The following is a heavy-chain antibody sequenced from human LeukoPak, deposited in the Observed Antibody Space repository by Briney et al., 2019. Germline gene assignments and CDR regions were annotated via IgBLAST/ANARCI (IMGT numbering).Heavy chain of an antibody. CDR2: ISDSGGST. J-gene: IGHJ4*02. CDR1: GITLSNYG. Sequence: PGGSLRLSCAVSGITLSNYGMSWVRQASGKGLEWVAGISDSGGSTNYADSVKGRFTISRDNPKNTLYLQMNSLRAEDTAVYFCAKRGVVIRVILVGFHKEAYYFESWGQGALVTVSS. CDR3: AKRGVVIRVILVGFHKEAYYFES. V-gene: IGHV3-23*01. D-gene: IGHD3/OR15-3a*01.